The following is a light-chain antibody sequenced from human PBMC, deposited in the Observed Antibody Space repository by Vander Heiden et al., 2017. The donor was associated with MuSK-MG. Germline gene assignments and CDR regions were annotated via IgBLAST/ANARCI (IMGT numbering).Light chain of an antibody. J-gene: IGKJ2*01. V-gene: IGKV4-1*01. CDR3: QQYYSSPHT. CDR1: QSVLYSSNNKNY. CDR2: WAS. Sequence: DIVMTQSPDSLAVSLGERAIITCKSSQSVLYSSNNKNYLAWFQHKPGQPPKLLIYWASTRESGVPDRFSGSGSGTDFTLTISSLQAEDLAVYYCQQYYSSPHTFGQGTKLEIK.